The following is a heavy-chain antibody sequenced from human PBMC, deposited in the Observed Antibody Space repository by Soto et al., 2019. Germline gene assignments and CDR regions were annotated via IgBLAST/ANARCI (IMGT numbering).Heavy chain of an antibody. CDR3: ARVSATGTRWFDP. J-gene: IGHJ5*02. V-gene: IGHV4-31*03. CDR1: GGSIGSVAYY. D-gene: IGHD6-13*01. Sequence: SETLSLTLTGSGGSIGSVAYYWGWIPHHPGKGLEWIGYIPHRGTAYYTPSLKSRVSLSVDPSKSQFSLNVTSLTAADTAVYYCARVSATGTRWFDPWGPGTLVTVSS. CDR2: IPHRGTA.